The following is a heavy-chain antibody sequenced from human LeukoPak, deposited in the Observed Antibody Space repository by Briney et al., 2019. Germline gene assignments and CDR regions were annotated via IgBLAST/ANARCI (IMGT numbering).Heavy chain of an antibody. CDR1: GYSISSGYY. CDR3: ARVPSGRYNTPTDY. J-gene: IGHJ4*02. Sequence: SETLSLTYAVYGYSISSGYYWGWIRQPPGKGLEGIGSTYHSGSTYYNPSLKSRVTIAVDTSKNHFPLARNSVTPASAAVYYCARVPSGRYNTPTDYWGQGNLVTVSS. V-gene: IGHV4-38-2*01. CDR2: TYHSGST. D-gene: IGHD1-26*01.